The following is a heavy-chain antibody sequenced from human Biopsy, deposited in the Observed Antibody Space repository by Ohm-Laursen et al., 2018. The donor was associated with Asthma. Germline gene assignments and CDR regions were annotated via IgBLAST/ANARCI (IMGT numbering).Heavy chain of an antibody. J-gene: IGHJ4*02. V-gene: IGHV1-18*04. CDR2: ISRFTGDT. CDR1: GYTFRSYA. Sequence: SVTVSCNTSGYTFRSYAVSWARQAPGQGLDWIGWISRFTGDTHFGQKFQGRVTMTTDTSTDTAYMELRSLRSDDTAVYYCARHPYYFGGFDYWGQGSLVLVSS. D-gene: IGHD3-10*01. CDR3: ARHPYYFGGFDY.